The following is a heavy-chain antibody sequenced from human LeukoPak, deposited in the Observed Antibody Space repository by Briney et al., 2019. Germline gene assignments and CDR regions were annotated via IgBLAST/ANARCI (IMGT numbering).Heavy chain of an antibody. CDR1: GGSIRSTSYY. D-gene: IGHD2-2*01. CDR3: ARAEYDCSSTSCYLKGFDP. Sequence: PSETLSLTCSVSGGSIRSTSYYWGWIRQPPGKGLEWIGEINHSGSTNYNPSLKSRVTISVDTSKNQFSLKLSSVTAADTAVYYCARAEYDCSSTSCYLKGFDPWGQGTLVTVSS. J-gene: IGHJ5*02. CDR2: INHSGST. V-gene: IGHV4-39*07.